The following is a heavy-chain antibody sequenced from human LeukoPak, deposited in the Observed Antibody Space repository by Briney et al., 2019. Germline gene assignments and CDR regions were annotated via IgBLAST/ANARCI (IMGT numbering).Heavy chain of an antibody. CDR1: GFTFSTYA. CDR2: NSGSGGST. Sequence: PGGSLRLSCAASGFTFSTYAMTWVRQAPGKGLEWVSANSGSGGSTYYADSVKGRFTVSRDNSKNTLYLQMNSLRAEDTAIYYCAKHFDSNGRPRASFDYWGQGTLVTVSS. CDR3: AKHFDSNGRPRASFDY. J-gene: IGHJ4*02. V-gene: IGHV3-23*01. D-gene: IGHD4-11*01.